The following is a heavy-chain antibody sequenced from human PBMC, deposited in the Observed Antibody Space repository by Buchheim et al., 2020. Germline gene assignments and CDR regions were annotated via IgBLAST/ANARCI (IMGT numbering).Heavy chain of an antibody. CDR3: ARDGGSSSDGSCYWGDY. Sequence: QVQLVESGGGVVQPGRSLRLSCAASGFTFSSYGMHWVRQAPGKGLEWVAVISYDGSDGYYADSVKGRLPISRDNSKSTVFLQMNGLRAEDTAVYYCARDGGSSSDGSCYWGDYWGQGAL. J-gene: IGHJ4*02. V-gene: IGHV3-30*03. CDR2: ISYDGSDG. D-gene: IGHD2-15*01. CDR1: GFTFSSYG.